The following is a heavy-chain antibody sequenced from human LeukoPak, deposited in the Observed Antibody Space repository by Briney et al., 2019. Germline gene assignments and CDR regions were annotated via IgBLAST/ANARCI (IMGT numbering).Heavy chain of an antibody. J-gene: IGHJ5*02. V-gene: IGHV1-2*02. CDR3: ARGGGLPTGSYGPWCSGGSCYRNWFDP. D-gene: IGHD2-15*01. Sequence: ASVKASCKASGYTFTGYYMHWVRQAPGQGLEWMGWINPNSGGTNYAQKFQGRVTMTRDTSISTAYMELSRLRSDDTAVYYCARGGGLPTGSYGPWCSGGSCYRNWFDPWGQGTLVTVSS. CDR2: INPNSGGT. CDR1: GYTFTGYY.